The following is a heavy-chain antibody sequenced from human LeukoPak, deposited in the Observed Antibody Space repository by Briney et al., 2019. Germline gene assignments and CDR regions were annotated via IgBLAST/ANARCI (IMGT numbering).Heavy chain of an antibody. V-gene: IGHV1-2*02. CDR3: ARHLLRTSTSFDY. J-gene: IGHJ4*02. CDR2: INPNSGGT. CDR1: GYTFTGYY. Sequence: GASVKVSCKASGYTFTGYYMHWVRQAPGQGLEWMGWINPNSGGTNYAQKFQGRVTMTRDTSISTAYMELSRLRSDDTAVYYCARHLLRTSTSFDYWDQGNLVTVSS. D-gene: IGHD1-14*01.